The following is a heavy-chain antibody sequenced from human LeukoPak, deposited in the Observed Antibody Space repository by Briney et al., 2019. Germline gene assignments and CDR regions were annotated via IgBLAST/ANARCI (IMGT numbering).Heavy chain of an antibody. CDR3: ARGFEGYSYGPDYYYYYMDV. Sequence: GASVKVSCKASGYTFTGYYMHWVRQAPGQGLEWMGWINPNSGGTNYAQKFQGRVTMTRDTSISTAYMELSRLRSDDTAVYYCARGFEGYSYGPDYYYYYMDVWGKGTTVTISS. CDR1: GYTFTGYY. CDR2: INPNSGGT. D-gene: IGHD5-18*01. J-gene: IGHJ6*03. V-gene: IGHV1-2*02.